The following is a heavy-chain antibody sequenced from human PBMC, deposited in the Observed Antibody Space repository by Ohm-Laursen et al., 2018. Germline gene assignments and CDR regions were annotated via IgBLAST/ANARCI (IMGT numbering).Heavy chain of an antibody. V-gene: IGHV3-30*18. Sequence: LSLTCAAPGFTFNTFTMNWVRQAPGKGLEWVAVISYDGSNKYYADSVKGRFTISRDNSKNTLYLQMNSLRAEDTAVYYCANHNANYDSSGYAWGQGTLVTVSS. CDR1: GFTFNTFT. CDR3: ANHNANYDSSGYA. J-gene: IGHJ5*02. CDR2: ISYDGSNK. D-gene: IGHD3-22*01.